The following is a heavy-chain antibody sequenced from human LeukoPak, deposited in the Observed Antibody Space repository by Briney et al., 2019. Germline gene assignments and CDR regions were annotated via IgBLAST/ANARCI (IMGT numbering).Heavy chain of an antibody. V-gene: IGHV5-51*01. D-gene: IGHD1-7*01. J-gene: IGHJ3*02. Sequence: GESLKTSSYSSGSSFTNYWIGMVRQMPGKGLEWMGIIYPGDSDTRFSPSFQGQVTISADKSISTAYLQWSSLKASGTAVYYCASRNYDPFDIWGQGTMVTVSS. CDR2: IYPGDSDT. CDR3: ASRNYDPFDI. CDR1: GSSFTNYW.